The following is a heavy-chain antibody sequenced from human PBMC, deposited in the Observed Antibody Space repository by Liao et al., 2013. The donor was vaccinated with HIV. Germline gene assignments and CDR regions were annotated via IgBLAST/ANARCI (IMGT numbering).Heavy chain of an antibody. CDR3: ARDLSLWFGYFDY. CDR1: GGSFSGYY. V-gene: IGHV4-34*01. Sequence: QVQLQQWGAGLLKPSETLSLTCAVYGGSFSGYYWSWIRQPPGKGLEWIGEINDSGSTNYNPSLKSRVTISVDTSKNQFSLKLSSVTAADTAVYYCARDLSLWFGYFDYWGQGTLVTVSS. D-gene: IGHD3-10*01. CDR2: INDSGST. J-gene: IGHJ4*02.